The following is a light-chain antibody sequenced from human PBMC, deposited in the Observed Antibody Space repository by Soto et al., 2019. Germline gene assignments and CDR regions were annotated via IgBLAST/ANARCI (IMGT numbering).Light chain of an antibody. CDR1: QGISSS. CDR3: QQSYSFPRP. CDR2: AAS. J-gene: IGKJ1*01. V-gene: IGKV1-39*01. Sequence: DTPLTQSPSFLHASVGDRVTPACRASQGISSSLAWYQQKPGKAPRLLIYAASNLDNGVPSRFSGSGSGTTFTLTIRSLQPEDFATYYCQQSYSFPRPFAQGTKLKS.